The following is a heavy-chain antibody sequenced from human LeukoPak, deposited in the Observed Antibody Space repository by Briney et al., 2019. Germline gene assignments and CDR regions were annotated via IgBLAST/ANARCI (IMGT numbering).Heavy chain of an antibody. Sequence: QPGGSLRLSCAASGFTSSSYWMHWVRHPPGKGLVWVSRINSAGSSTSYADSVKGRFTISRDTAKNTLYLQMNSLRAEDTAVYYCARDFGYGDYPDYWGQGTLVTVSS. D-gene: IGHD4-17*01. CDR1: GFTSSSYW. V-gene: IGHV3-74*01. CDR2: INSAGSST. CDR3: ARDFGYGDYPDY. J-gene: IGHJ4*02.